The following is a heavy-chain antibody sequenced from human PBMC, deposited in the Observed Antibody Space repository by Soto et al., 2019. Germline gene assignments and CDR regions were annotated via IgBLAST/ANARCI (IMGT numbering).Heavy chain of an antibody. J-gene: IGHJ4*02. CDR1: GGSFSGYY. Sequence: SETLSLTCAVYGGSFSGYYWSWIRQPPGKGLEWIGEINHSGSTNYNPSLKSRVTISVDTSKNQFSLKLSSVTAADTAVYYCAKDLGNYCTNGVCYTLDYWGQGTLVTVSS. CDR2: INHSGST. D-gene: IGHD2-8*01. CDR3: AKDLGNYCTNGVCYTLDY. V-gene: IGHV4-34*01.